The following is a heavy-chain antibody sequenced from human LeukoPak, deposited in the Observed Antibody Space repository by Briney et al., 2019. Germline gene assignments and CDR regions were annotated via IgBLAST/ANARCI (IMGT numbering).Heavy chain of an antibody. D-gene: IGHD1-26*01. J-gene: IGHJ5*01. CDR1: GFNFSDYG. CDR2: IWYDGTNK. CDR3: AKDRGSYSTTADS. Sequence: GGSLRLSCAASGFNFSDYGIHWVRQGPGKGLEWVAVIWYDGTNKYYGDSVKGRFTISRDNSKNTLYLQMNSLRAEDTAVYYCAKDRGSYSTTADSWGQGTLVTVSS. V-gene: IGHV3-33*06.